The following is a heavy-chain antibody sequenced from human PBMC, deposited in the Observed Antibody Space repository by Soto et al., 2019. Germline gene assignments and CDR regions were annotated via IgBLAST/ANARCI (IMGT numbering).Heavy chain of an antibody. V-gene: IGHV1-69*02. CDR1: GGTFRSYT. D-gene: IGHD5-12*01. Sequence: SVKVSCKASGGTFRSYTISWVRQAPGQGLEWMGRIIPILGIANYAQKFQGRVTITADKSTSTAYMELSSLRSEDTAVYYCARPNIVATTYDAFDIWGQGTMVTVSS. CDR3: ARPNIVATTYDAFDI. CDR2: IIPILGIA. J-gene: IGHJ3*02.